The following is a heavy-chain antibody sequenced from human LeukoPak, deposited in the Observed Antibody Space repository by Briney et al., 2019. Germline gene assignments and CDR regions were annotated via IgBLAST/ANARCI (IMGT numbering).Heavy chain of an antibody. Sequence: SETLSLTCTVSGDSISSYAWSWIRQPPGKGLDCIGYINHSGSTNYNPSLKRRVTISADTSKDQFSLKLASVTAADTAVYYCATGYSSTWYYFDYWGQGTLVTVSS. CDR1: GDSISSYA. CDR3: ATGYSSTWYYFDY. CDR2: INHSGST. J-gene: IGHJ4*02. V-gene: IGHV4-59*01. D-gene: IGHD6-13*01.